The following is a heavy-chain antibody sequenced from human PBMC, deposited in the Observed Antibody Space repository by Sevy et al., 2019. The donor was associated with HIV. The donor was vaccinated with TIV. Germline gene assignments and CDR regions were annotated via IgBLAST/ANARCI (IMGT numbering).Heavy chain of an antibody. CDR1: GFTFSSYS. D-gene: IGHD3-3*01. CDR3: ARGSAEEWLLYRDFDY. CDR2: ISSSSSTI. J-gene: IGHJ4*02. Sequence: GGSLRLSCAASGFTFSSYSMNWVRQAPGKGLEWVSYISSSSSTIYYADSVKGRFTISRDNAKNSLYLQMNSLRDEDTAVYYSARGSAEEWLLYRDFDYWGQGTLVTVSS. V-gene: IGHV3-48*02.